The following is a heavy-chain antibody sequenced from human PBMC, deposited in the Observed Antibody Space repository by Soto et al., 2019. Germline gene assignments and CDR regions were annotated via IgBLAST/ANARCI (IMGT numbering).Heavy chain of an antibody. CDR3: ARLPGVRGVFDGFNV. J-gene: IGHJ3*01. CDR1: GYSFAGYW. D-gene: IGHD3-10*01. CDR2: IYPGDSDT. V-gene: IGHV5-51*01. Sequence: GESLKISCKGSGYSFAGYWVGWVRQMPGKGLDWMGVIYPGDSDTRYSPSFHGQVTISADKSISTAYLQWSSLKASDTAMYFCARLPGVRGVFDGFNVWGQGTMVTVSS.